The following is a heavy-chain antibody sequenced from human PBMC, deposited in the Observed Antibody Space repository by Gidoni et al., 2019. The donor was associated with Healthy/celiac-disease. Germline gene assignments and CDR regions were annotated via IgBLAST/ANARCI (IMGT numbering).Heavy chain of an antibody. V-gene: IGHV4-59*01. D-gene: IGHD3-3*01. Sequence: QVQLQESGPGLVKPSETLSLTCTVPGGSIRSYYWSWIRQPPGKGLEWIGYIYYSGSTNYNPSLKSRVTISVDTSKNQFSLKLSSVTAADTAVYYCARGHGGNYDFWSGYYNGVNWFDPWGQGTLVTVSS. J-gene: IGHJ5*02. CDR1: GGSIRSYY. CDR2: IYYSGST. CDR3: ARGHGGNYDFWSGYYNGVNWFDP.